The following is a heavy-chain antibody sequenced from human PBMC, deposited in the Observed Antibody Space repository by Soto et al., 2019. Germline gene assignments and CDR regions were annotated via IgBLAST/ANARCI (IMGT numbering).Heavy chain of an antibody. V-gene: IGHV3-21*01. Sequence: EVQLVESGGGLVKPGGSLRLSCAASGFTFSSYSMNWVRQAPGKGLEWVSSISSSSSYIYYAYSVKGRFTISSDNAKNSLYLQMNSLGAEDTAVYYCARDYYDILTGYLHACDIWGQGTMVTVSS. J-gene: IGHJ3*02. CDR2: ISSSSSYI. CDR3: ARDYYDILTGYLHACDI. CDR1: GFTFSSYS. D-gene: IGHD3-9*01.